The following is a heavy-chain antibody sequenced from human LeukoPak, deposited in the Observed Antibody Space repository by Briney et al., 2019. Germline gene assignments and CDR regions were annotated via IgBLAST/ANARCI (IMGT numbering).Heavy chain of an antibody. CDR1: GGYIISSY. CDR3: ARIAAAGPFDY. J-gene: IGHJ4*02. D-gene: IGHD6-13*01. V-gene: IGHV4-59*08. CDR2: VYYGGSPTY. Sequence: SETLSLTCSVSGGYIISSYWSWIRQPPGKGLEWIGYVYYGGSPTYNYNPSLKSRVTISVDTSKNQLSLRLSSVTAADTAVYFCARIAAAGPFDYWGQGALVTVSS.